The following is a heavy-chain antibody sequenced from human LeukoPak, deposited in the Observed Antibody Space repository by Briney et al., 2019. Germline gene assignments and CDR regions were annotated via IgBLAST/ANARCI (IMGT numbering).Heavy chain of an antibody. Sequence: SETLSLTCTVSGGSISSGGYYWSWIRQPPGKGLEWIGYIYHSGSTYYNPSLKSRVTISVDRSKNQFSLKLSSVTAADTAVYYCAREWAGDFLGYMDVWGKGTTVTVSS. D-gene: IGHD3-3*01. J-gene: IGHJ6*03. CDR1: GGSISSGGYY. CDR2: IYHSGST. V-gene: IGHV4-30-2*01. CDR3: AREWAGDFLGYMDV.